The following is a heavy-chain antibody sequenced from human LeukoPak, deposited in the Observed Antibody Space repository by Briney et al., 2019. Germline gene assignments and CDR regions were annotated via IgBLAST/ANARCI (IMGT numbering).Heavy chain of an antibody. CDR2: IWYDGSNK. D-gene: IGHD6-19*01. V-gene: IGHV3-33*08. CDR3: AREDSSGWYGFDY. Sequence: GRSLRLSCAASGFTFSSYGMHWVRQAPGKGLEWVAVIWYDGSNKYYADSVKGRFTISRDNSKNTLYLQMNSLRAEDTAVYYCAREDSSGWYGFDYWGQGTLVTVSS. J-gene: IGHJ4*02. CDR1: GFTFSSYG.